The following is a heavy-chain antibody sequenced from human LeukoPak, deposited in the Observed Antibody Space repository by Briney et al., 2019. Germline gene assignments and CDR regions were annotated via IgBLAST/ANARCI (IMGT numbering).Heavy chain of an antibody. J-gene: IGHJ4*02. CDR3: ARDRSGYSYGYVFDY. CDR1: GGSISSGSYY. D-gene: IGHD5-18*01. CDR2: TYTSGST. Sequence: SETLSLTCTVSGGSISSGSYYWSWIRQPAGKGLEWIGRTYTSGSTNYNPSLKSRVTISVDTSKNQFSLKLSSVTAADTAVYYCARDRSGYSYGYVFDYWGQGTLVTVSS. V-gene: IGHV4-61*02.